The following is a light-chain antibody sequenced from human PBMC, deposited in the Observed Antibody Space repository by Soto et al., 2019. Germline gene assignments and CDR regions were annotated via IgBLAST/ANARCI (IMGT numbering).Light chain of an antibody. Sequence: QSALTQPRSVSGSPGQSVTISCTGTSSDVGDYNYVSWYQQHPGKAPKLLIYAVNMRPSVVPARFSGSKSGNTASLTISGLEAEDEADYSCCSYAGSYTWVFGGGTKLTVL. J-gene: IGLJ3*02. CDR1: SSDVGDYNY. V-gene: IGLV2-11*01. CDR2: AVN. CDR3: CSYAGSYTWV.